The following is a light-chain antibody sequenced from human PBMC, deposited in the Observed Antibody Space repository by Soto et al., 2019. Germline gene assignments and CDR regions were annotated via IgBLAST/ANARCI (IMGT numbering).Light chain of an antibody. J-gene: IGKJ1*01. Sequence: DIQMTQSPSSLSASVGDRVNITCRPSQSISNYLNWYQQKPGKAPKLLIYDASSLESGVPSRFSGSGSGTEFTLTISSLQPDDFATYYCQQYNSYWTFGQGTKVEIK. CDR2: DAS. CDR3: QQYNSYWT. CDR1: QSISNY. V-gene: IGKV1-5*01.